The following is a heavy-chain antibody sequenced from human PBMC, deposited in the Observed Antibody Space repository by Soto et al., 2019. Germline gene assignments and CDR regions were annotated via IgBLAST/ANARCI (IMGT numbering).Heavy chain of an antibody. V-gene: IGHV3-23*01. J-gene: IGHJ4*02. Sequence: PGGSLRLSCAASGFTFSSYAMSWVRQAPGKGLEWVSAISGRGGSTYYADSVKGRFTISRDNSKNTLYLQMNSLRAEDTAVYYCAKAERPPGYYDSSGYYGRLDYWGQGTLVTVSS. CDR1: GFTFSSYA. D-gene: IGHD3-22*01. CDR3: AKAERPPGYYDSSGYYGRLDY. CDR2: ISGRGGST.